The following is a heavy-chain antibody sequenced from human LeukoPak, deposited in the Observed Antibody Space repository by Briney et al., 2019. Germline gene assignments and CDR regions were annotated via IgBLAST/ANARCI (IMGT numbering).Heavy chain of an antibody. Sequence: ASVKVSCKASGYTFTGYYMHWVRQAPGQGLEWMGWINPNSGGTNYAQKFQGWVTMTRDTSISTAYMELSRLRSDDTAVYYCARDVAPYYDILTGYPNYYFDYWGQGTLVTVSS. CDR2: INPNSGGT. V-gene: IGHV1-2*04. D-gene: IGHD3-9*01. J-gene: IGHJ4*02. CDR3: ARDVAPYYDILTGYPNYYFDY. CDR1: GYTFTGYY.